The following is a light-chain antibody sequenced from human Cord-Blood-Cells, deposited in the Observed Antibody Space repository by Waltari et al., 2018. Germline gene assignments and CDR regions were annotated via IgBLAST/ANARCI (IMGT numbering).Light chain of an antibody. Sequence: QLVLTQSPSASASLGASVKLTCTLRSGHSSYAIAWHQQQPEKGPRYLMKLNSDGSHSKGDGIPDRFSGSSSGAERYITISSLQSEDEADYYCQTWGTGIHVVFGGGTKLTVL. CDR1: SGHSSYA. V-gene: IGLV4-69*01. CDR3: QTWGTGIHVV. CDR2: LNSDGSH. J-gene: IGLJ2*01.